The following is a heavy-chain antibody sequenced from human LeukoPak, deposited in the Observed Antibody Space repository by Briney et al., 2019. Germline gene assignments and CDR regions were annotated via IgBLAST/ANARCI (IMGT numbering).Heavy chain of an antibody. D-gene: IGHD3-3*01. V-gene: IGHV4-34*01. CDR1: GFTFSSYS. CDR3: ARGFFDFWSGYFHPNYYYYMDV. Sequence: GSLRLSCAASGFTFSSYSMNWVRQAPGKGLEWIGEINHSGSTNYNPSLKSRVTISVDTSKNQFSLKLSSVTAADTAVYYCARGFFDFWSGYFHPNYYYYMDVWGKGTTVTVSS. CDR2: INHSGST. J-gene: IGHJ6*03.